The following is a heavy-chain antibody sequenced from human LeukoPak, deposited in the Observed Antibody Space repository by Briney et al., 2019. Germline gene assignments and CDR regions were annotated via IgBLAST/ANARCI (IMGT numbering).Heavy chain of an antibody. CDR3: ARLKGWSQANWFDP. J-gene: IGHJ5*02. CDR1: GGSISSYY. V-gene: IGHV4-59*12. Sequence: PSETLSLTCTVSGGSISSYYWSWIRQPPGKGLEWIGYIYYSGSTNYNPSLKSRVTISVDTSKNQFSLKLSSVTAADTAAYYCARLKGWSQANWFDPWGQGTLVTVSS. CDR2: IYYSGST.